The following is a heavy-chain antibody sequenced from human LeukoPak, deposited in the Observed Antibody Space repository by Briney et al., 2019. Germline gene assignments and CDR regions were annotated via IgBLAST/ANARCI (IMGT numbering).Heavy chain of an antibody. CDR3: ARTTIFED. D-gene: IGHD5-12*01. CDR1: GGSVSGDY. Sequence: SETLSLTCTVSGGSVSGDYWSWIRQTPGKGLEWIGYIHYTGRTSYNPSLKSRVTMSLDTSMNQFSLKLSSVTAADTAVYYCARTTIFEDWGQGTLVTVSS. V-gene: IGHV4-59*02. CDR2: IHYTGRT. J-gene: IGHJ4*02.